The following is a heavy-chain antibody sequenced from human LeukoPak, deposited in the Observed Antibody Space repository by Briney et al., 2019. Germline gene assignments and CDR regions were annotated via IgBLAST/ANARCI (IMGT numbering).Heavy chain of an antibody. V-gene: IGHV1-18*01. Sequence: ASVKVSCKASGYTFTSYGISWVRQAPGQGLEWMGWISAYNGNTNYAQKLQGRVTMTTDTSTSTAYMELRSLRSDDTAVYYCARHSPSAAAGPYVNDYWGQGTLVTVSS. CDR2: ISAYNGNT. CDR1: GYTFTSYG. D-gene: IGHD6-13*01. J-gene: IGHJ4*02. CDR3: ARHSPSAAAGPYVNDY.